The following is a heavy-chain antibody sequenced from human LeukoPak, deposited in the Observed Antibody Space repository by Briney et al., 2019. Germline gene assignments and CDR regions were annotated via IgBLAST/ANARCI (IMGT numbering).Heavy chain of an antibody. CDR3: VRDMGRESIFDY. J-gene: IGHJ4*02. D-gene: IGHD3-10*01. Sequence: GGALRLSCAASGFTFSSYSMNWVRQAPGKGLEWVSSISSSSSYIYYADSVKGRFTISRDNAKNSLFLEMNSLRVEDTTVYYCVRDMGRESIFDYWGQGTLVTVSS. CDR2: ISSSSSYI. CDR1: GFTFSSYS. V-gene: IGHV3-21*01.